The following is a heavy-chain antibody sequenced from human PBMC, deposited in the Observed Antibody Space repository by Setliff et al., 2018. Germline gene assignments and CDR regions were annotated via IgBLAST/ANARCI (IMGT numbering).Heavy chain of an antibody. CDR3: ARAPDSGTYYNLYPYYNDV. D-gene: IGHD1-26*01. V-gene: IGHV4-59*08. CDR1: GGSFSYYY. Sequence: SETLSLTCAVYGGSFSYYYWAWIRQPPGKGLEWIGNIYSSGSIKYNPSLRSRVTISVNTVKNQFSLRLSTLTAADTAVYYCARAPDSGTYYNLYPYYNDVWGKGTTVTVSS. J-gene: IGHJ6*03. CDR2: IYSSGSI.